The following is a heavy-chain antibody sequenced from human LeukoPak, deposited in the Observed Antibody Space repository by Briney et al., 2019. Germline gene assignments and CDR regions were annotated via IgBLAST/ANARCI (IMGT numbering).Heavy chain of an antibody. J-gene: IGHJ6*02. CDR1: GDSISSYF. CDR2: IYTNEST. D-gene: IGHD2-21*02. CDR3: ARAYCGGDCYTYYYYGMDV. Sequence: SETLSLTCTVSGDSISSYFWSWIRQPAGKGLEWIGRIYTNESTIYNPSLKSRVTMSVDTSKNQFSLKLSFVTAADTAVYYCARAYCGGDCYTYYYYGMDVWGQGTTVTVSS. V-gene: IGHV4-4*07.